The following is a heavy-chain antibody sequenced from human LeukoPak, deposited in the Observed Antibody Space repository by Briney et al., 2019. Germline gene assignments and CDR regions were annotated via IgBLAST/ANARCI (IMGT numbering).Heavy chain of an antibody. V-gene: IGHV4-39*07. CDR1: GGSISSSSYY. J-gene: IGHJ3*02. CDR3: ARGGLELGGAFDI. CDR2: IYYSGST. Sequence: SETLSLTCTVSGGSISSSSYYWGWIRQPPGKGLEWIGSIYYSGSTYYNPSLKSRVTISVDTSKNQFSLKLSSVTAADTAVYYCARGGLELGGAFDIWGQGTMVTVSS. D-gene: IGHD1-7*01.